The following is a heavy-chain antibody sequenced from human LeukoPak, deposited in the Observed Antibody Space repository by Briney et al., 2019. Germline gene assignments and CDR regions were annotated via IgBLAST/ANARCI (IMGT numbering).Heavy chain of an antibody. D-gene: IGHD2/OR15-2a*01. V-gene: IGHV4-34*01. CDR1: GGSFSAYY. J-gene: IGHJ3*02. CDR2: ISHSGST. Sequence: SETLSLTCAVYGGSFSAYYRSWIRQPPGKGLEWIGEISHSGSTNYNPSLKSRVTISVDTSKNQFSLKLSSVTAADTAVYYCAGIRRQLLSMPEGRYAFDIWGQGTMVTVSS. CDR3: AGIRRQLLSMPEGRYAFDI.